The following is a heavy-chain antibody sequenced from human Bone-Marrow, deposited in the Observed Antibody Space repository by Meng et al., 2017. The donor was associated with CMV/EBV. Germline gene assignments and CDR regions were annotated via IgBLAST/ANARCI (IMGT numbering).Heavy chain of an antibody. Sequence: GSLRLSCAVYGGSFSGYYWSWIRQPPGKGLEWIGYIYYSGSTNYNPSLKSRVTISVDTSKNQFSLKLSSVTAADTAVYYCARGGVVIPFDYWGQGTLVTVSS. CDR1: GGSFSGYY. CDR2: IYYSGST. CDR3: ARGGVVIPFDY. V-gene: IGHV4-59*01. J-gene: IGHJ4*02. D-gene: IGHD3-3*01.